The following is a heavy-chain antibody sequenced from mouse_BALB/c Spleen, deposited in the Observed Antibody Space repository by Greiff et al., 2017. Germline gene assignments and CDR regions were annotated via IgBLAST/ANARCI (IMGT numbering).Heavy chain of an antibody. CDR1: GFNIKDYY. CDR2: IDPENGNT. CDR3: ARLGDSSGYVGY. Sequence: EVQLQQSGAELVRPGALVKLSCKASGFNIKDYYMHWVKQRPEQGLEWIGWIDPENGNTIYDPKFQGKASITADTSSNTAYLQLSSLTSEDTAVYYCARLGDSSGYVGYWGQGTTLTVSS. V-gene: IGHV14-1*02. J-gene: IGHJ2*01. D-gene: IGHD3-2*01.